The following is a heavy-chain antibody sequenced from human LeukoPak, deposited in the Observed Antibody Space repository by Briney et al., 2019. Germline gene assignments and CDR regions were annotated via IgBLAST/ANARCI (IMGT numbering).Heavy chain of an antibody. V-gene: IGHV1-2*02. CDR1: GYTFTGYY. CDR2: INPNSGGT. J-gene: IGHJ4*02. CDR3: RTDRYGDYGDYIDY. Sequence: ASVKVSCKASGYTFTGYYMHWVRQAPRQGLEWMGWINPNSGGTNYAQKFQGRVTMTRDTSISTAYMELSRLRSDDTAVYYCRTDRYGDYGDYIDYWGQGTLVTVSS. D-gene: IGHD4-17*01.